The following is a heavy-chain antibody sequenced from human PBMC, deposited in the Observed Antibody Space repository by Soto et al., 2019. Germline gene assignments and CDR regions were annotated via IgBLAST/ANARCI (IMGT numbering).Heavy chain of an antibody. J-gene: IGHJ4*02. Sequence: EVQLVESGGGLVQSGGSLRLSCAGSGFTLRSYWMHWVRQAPGKGLVWVSRINDYGTTINYAESVEGRFTISRDDAKSEVYLQLNNLRAEATAVYYCARGGLEPFDYWGQGALVTVSS. CDR3: ARGGLEPFDY. CDR2: INDYGTTI. V-gene: IGHV3-74*01. D-gene: IGHD1-1*01. CDR1: GFTLRSYW.